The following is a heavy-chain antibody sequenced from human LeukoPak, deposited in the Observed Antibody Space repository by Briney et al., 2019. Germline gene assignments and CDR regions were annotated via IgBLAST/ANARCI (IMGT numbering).Heavy chain of an antibody. CDR3: ARGWNDYVWGSYRYTPMEP. V-gene: IGHV1-3*01. Sequence: ASVKVSCKASGYTFTSYAMHWVRQAPGQRLEWMGWINAGNGNTKYSRKFQGRVTITRDTSASTAYMELSSLRSEDTAVYYCARGWNDYVWGSYRYTPMEPWGQGTLVTVSS. CDR2: INAGNGNT. D-gene: IGHD3-16*02. J-gene: IGHJ4*02. CDR1: GYTFTSYA.